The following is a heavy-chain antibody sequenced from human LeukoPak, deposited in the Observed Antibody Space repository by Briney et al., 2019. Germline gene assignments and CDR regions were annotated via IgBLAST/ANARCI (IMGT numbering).Heavy chain of an antibody. CDR1: GFTFSSYW. Sequence: GGSLRLSCVDSGFTFSSYWMSWVRQAPGKGPEWVANIKQDGREKYYVDSVKGRFTISRDNAKKSLYLQMNGLRVEDTAVYFCARGAGVFDYWGQGTLVTVSS. V-gene: IGHV3-7*01. D-gene: IGHD3-10*01. J-gene: IGHJ4*02. CDR3: ARGAGVFDY. CDR2: IKQDGREK.